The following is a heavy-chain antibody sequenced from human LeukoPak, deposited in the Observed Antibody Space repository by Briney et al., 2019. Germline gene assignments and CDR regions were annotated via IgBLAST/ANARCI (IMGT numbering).Heavy chain of an antibody. Sequence: SETLSLTCAVSGYSISSGYYWGWIRQPPGKGLEWIGSIYHSGSTYYNPSLKSRVTISVDTSKNQFSLKLSSVTAADTAVYYCARHSGIDYCDSSGYYLSWFDPWGQGTLVTVSS. CDR3: ARHSGIDYCDSSGYYLSWFDP. CDR2: IYHSGST. V-gene: IGHV4-38-2*01. CDR1: GYSISSGYY. J-gene: IGHJ5*02. D-gene: IGHD3-22*01.